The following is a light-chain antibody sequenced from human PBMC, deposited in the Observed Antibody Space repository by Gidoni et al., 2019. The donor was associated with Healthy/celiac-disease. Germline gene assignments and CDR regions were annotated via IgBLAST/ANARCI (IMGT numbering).Light chain of an antibody. CDR3: QQYDNLLLYT. CDR1: QDISNY. Sequence: DIQMTQSPSSLSASVGDRVTITCQASQDISNYLHWYQQKPGKAPKLLLYDASNLETGVPSRFSGSGSGTDFTFTISSLQPEDIATYYCQQYDNLLLYTFGQGTKLEIK. V-gene: IGKV1-33*01. CDR2: DAS. J-gene: IGKJ2*01.